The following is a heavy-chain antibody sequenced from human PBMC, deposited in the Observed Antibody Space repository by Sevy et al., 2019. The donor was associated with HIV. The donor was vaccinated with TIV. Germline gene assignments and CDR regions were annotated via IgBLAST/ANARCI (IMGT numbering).Heavy chain of an antibody. CDR1: GGSITSLY. CDR2: IYYNGHI. D-gene: IGHD1-26*01. V-gene: IGHV4-59*08. CDR3: AGENAWGRGYS. Sequence: SGTLSLTCTVSGGSITSLYWNWIRQPPGKGLEWIAIIYYNGHINYNPSLKSRVTLSLDTSKNQFSLSLSSVTAADTAMYYCAGENAWGRGYSWGQGTLVTVSS. J-gene: IGHJ4*02.